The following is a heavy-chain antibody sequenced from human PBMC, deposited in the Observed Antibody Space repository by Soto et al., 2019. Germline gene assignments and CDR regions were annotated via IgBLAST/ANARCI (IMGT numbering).Heavy chain of an antibody. V-gene: IGHV4-39*01. D-gene: IGHD3-3*01. J-gene: IGHJ5*02. CDR3: ARPQTYYDFWSGSNWFDP. CDR1: GGSISSSSYY. CDR2: IYYSGST. Sequence: QLQLQESGPGLVKPSETLSLTCTVSGGSISSSSYYWGWIRQPPGKGLEWIGSIYYSGSTYYNPSLKSRFTISVDTAKNQFSLKLSSVTAADTAVYYCARPQTYYDFWSGSNWFDPWGQGTLVTVSS.